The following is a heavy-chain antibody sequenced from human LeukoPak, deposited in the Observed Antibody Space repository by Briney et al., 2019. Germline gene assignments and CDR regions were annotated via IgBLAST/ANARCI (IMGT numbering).Heavy chain of an antibody. Sequence: SEILSLTCTVSGGSISSYYWSWIRQLPGKGLEWIGYIYYSGSTNYNPSLKSRVTISVDTSKNQFSLKLSSVTAADTAVYYCARDLGLGNWFDPWGQGTLVTVSS. CDR1: GGSISSYY. V-gene: IGHV4-59*01. J-gene: IGHJ5*02. D-gene: IGHD3/OR15-3a*01. CDR3: ARDLGLGNWFDP. CDR2: IYYSGST.